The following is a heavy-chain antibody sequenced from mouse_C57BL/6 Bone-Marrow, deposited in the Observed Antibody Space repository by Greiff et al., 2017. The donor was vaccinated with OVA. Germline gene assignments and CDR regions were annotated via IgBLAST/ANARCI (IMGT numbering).Heavy chain of an antibody. CDR3: ATGSRWYFDV. J-gene: IGHJ1*03. CDR2: INPNNGGT. D-gene: IGHD4-1*01. CDR1: GYTFTDYN. V-gene: IGHV1-22*01. Sequence: VQLKQSGPELVKPGASVKMSCKASGYTFTDYNMHWVKQSHGKSLEWIGYINPNNGGTSYNQKFKGKATLTVNKSSSTAYMELRSLTSEDSAVYYCATGSRWYFDVWGTGTTVTVSS.